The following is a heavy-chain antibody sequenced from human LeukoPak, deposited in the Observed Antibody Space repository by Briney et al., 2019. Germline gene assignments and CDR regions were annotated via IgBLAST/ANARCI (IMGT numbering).Heavy chain of an antibody. D-gene: IGHD6-13*01. Sequence: GGSLRLSCAASGFAFSNYAIHWVRQAPGKGLEWVAVISYDGSNRYYGDSVKGRFTISRDNSKNTLYLQVNSLRVEDTAVYYCARERIAETGTGWFDPWGQGTLVTVSS. V-gene: IGHV3-30*04. CDR2: ISYDGSNR. J-gene: IGHJ5*02. CDR3: ARERIAETGTGWFDP. CDR1: GFAFSNYA.